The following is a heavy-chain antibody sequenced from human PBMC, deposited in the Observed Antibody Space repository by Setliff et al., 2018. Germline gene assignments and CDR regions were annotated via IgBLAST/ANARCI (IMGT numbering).Heavy chain of an antibody. V-gene: IGHV3-74*01. J-gene: IGHJ4*02. CDR2: INSDGSTT. D-gene: IGHD3-22*01. Sequence: GGSLRLSCAASEFTLSTYWIHWVRQAPRKGLVWVSRINSDGSTTTYADSVKGRLTISRDNGKNTVYLQMNSLRAEDTAMYYCVRGSAYSSGSFDCWGQGTLVTVSS. CDR1: EFTLSTYW. CDR3: VRGSAYSSGSFDC.